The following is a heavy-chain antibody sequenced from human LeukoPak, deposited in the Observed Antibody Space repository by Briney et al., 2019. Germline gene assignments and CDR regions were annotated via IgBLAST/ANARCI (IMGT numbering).Heavy chain of an antibody. V-gene: IGHV1-69*05. Sequence: ASVKVSCKDSGGTFSSYAINWVPQAPGPGLEWMGGIIHIFGTANYEQKCQGRVTITTDESTSTAYMELSSLRSEDTAVYYCARGVISAAGPPYYFDYWGQGTLVTVSS. D-gene: IGHD6-13*01. CDR2: IIHIFGTA. CDR3: ARGVISAAGPPYYFDY. CDR1: GGTFSSYA. J-gene: IGHJ4*02.